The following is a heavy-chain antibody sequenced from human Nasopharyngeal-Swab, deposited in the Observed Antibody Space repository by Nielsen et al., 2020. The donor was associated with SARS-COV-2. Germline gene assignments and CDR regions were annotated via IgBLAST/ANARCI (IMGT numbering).Heavy chain of an antibody. Sequence: GESLKISCAASVFTFSSYAMSWVRQAPGKGLEWVSTISGSGGRTYYADSVKGRFTISRDNSKNTLYLQMNSLRAEDTAVYYCAKKGQWFGESWTFDYWGQGTLVTVSS. CDR1: VFTFSSYA. CDR3: AKKGQWFGESWTFDY. V-gene: IGHV3-23*01. CDR2: ISGSGGRT. J-gene: IGHJ4*02. D-gene: IGHD3-10*01.